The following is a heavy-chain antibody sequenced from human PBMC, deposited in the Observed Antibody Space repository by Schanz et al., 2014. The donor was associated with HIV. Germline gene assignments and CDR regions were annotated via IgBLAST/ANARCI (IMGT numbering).Heavy chain of an antibody. Sequence: EVQLLESGGGLVQPGKSLRLSCAASGFTLYTYAMTWVRQAPGKGLEWVSTISDSGDGTYYADSMKGRVTISRDNSKNTLYLQMTTLRTEDTAVYYCAKPEYDSRGNSQSHFDYWGQGTLVTVSS. J-gene: IGHJ4*02. D-gene: IGHD3-22*01. CDR1: GFTLYTYA. CDR3: AKPEYDSRGNSQSHFDY. CDR2: ISDSGDGT. V-gene: IGHV3-23*01.